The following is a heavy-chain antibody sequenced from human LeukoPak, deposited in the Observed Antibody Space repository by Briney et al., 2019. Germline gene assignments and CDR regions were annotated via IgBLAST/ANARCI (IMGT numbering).Heavy chain of an antibody. CDR2: INHSGSP. D-gene: IGHD5-24*01. Sequence: SEALSLTCAVYGGSFSGYYWSWIRQPPGKGLEWIGEINHSGSPNYNPSLKSRVTISIDTSKNQFSLKLTSVTAADTAVYYCARSRLHPIIFDYWGQGTLVTVSS. CDR1: GGSFSGYY. CDR3: ARSRLHPIIFDY. V-gene: IGHV4-34*01. J-gene: IGHJ4*02.